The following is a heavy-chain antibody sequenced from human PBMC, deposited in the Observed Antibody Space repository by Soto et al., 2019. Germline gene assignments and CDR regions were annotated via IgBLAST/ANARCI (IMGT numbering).Heavy chain of an antibody. CDR2: ISYDGSNK. CDR1: GFTFSSYG. Sequence: RRLSCAASGFTFSSYGMHWVRQAPGKGLEWVAVISYDGSNKYYADSVKGRFTISRDNSKNTLFLQMNSLRADDTAVYYCAKDQASGQGSFDSWGQGTLVTVSS. V-gene: IGHV3-30*18. CDR3: AKDQASGQGSFDS. J-gene: IGHJ4*02.